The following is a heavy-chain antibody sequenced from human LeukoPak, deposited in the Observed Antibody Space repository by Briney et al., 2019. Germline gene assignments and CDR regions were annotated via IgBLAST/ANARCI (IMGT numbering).Heavy chain of an antibody. V-gene: IGHV4-59*01. CDR2: IYYSGST. D-gene: IGHD2-15*01. CDR3: ARDQGDCSGGSCYVWFDP. Sequence: PSETLSLTCTASGGSISSYYWSWIRQPPGKGLEWIGYIYYSGSTNYNPSLKSRVTISVDTSKHQFSLKLSSVTAADTAVYYCARDQGDCSGGSCYVWFDPWGQGTLVTVSS. CDR1: GGSISSYY. J-gene: IGHJ5*02.